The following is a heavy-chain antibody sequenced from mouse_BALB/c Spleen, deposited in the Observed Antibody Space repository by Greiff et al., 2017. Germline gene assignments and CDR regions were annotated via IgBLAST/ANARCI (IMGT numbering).Heavy chain of an antibody. CDR1: GYAFTNYL. V-gene: IGHV1-54*01. CDR3: ASFYYYGSSYFDY. Sequence: VKLMESGAELVRPGTSVKVSCKASGYAFTNYLIEWVKQRPGQGLEWIGVINPGSGGTNYNEKFKGKATLTADKSSSTAYMQLSSLTSDDSAVYFCASFYYYGSSYFDYWGQGTTLTVSS. D-gene: IGHD1-1*01. J-gene: IGHJ2*01. CDR2: INPGSGGT.